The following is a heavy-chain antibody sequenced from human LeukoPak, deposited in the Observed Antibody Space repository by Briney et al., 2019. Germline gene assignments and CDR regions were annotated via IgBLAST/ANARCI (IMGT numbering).Heavy chain of an antibody. V-gene: IGHV4-59*01. J-gene: IGHJ4*02. D-gene: IGHD5-18*01. Sequence: SETLSLTCIVSRGSISKYYWSWIRQSPGKGLEWIGYISYSGSTKYNPSFKSRVTMSVDTSKNQFSLKVTSATAADTAVYYCARDSYNYGSGSLDYWGQGTLVIVSS. CDR2: ISYSGST. CDR1: RGSISKYY. CDR3: ARDSYNYGSGSLDY.